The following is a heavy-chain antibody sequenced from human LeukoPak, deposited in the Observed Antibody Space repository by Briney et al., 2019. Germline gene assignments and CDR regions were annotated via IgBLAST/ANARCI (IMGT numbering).Heavy chain of an antibody. V-gene: IGHV3-21*01. CDR3: ARDPIAVTTGLNWFDP. Sequence: GGSLRLSCAASGFTFSSYEMNWVRLAPGKGLEWVSSISSSSYIYYADSVKGRFTISRDNAKNSLYLQMNSLRAEDTAVYYCARDPIAVTTGLNWFDPWGQGTLVTVSS. CDR1: GFTFSSYE. D-gene: IGHD4-17*01. CDR2: ISSSSYI. J-gene: IGHJ5*02.